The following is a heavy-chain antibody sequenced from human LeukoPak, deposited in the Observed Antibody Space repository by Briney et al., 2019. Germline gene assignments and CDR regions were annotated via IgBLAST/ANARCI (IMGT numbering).Heavy chain of an antibody. CDR2: ISYDGSNK. J-gene: IGHJ6*02. CDR3: AKGGWDTAMGVCYYYYGMDV. Sequence: PGRSLRLSCAASGFTFSSYGMHWVRQAPGKGLEWVAVISYDGSNKYYADSVKGRFTISRDNSKNTLYLQMNSLRAEDTAVYYCAKGGWDTAMGVCYYYYGMDVWGQGTTVAVSS. CDR1: GFTFSSYG. V-gene: IGHV3-30*18. D-gene: IGHD5-18*01.